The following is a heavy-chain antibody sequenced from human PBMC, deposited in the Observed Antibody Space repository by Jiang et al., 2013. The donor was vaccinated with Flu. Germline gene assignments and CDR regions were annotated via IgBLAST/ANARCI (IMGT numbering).Heavy chain of an antibody. D-gene: IGHD1-26*01. CDR1: GGTFSSYA. CDR3: ARGAEKVGARAYYYYYYGMDV. J-gene: IGHJ6*02. Sequence: GAEVKKPGSSVKVSCKASGGTFSSYAISWVRQAPGQGLEWMGGIIPILGIANYAQKFQGRVTITADKSTSTAYMELSSLRSEDTAVYYCARGAEKVGARAYYYYYYGMDVWGQGTTVTVSS. CDR2: IIPILGIA. V-gene: IGHV1-69*10.